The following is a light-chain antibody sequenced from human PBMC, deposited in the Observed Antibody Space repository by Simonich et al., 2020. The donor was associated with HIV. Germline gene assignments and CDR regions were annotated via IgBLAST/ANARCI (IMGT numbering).Light chain of an antibody. CDR3: QQYYSTPPLYT. CDR1: QSVLYSSSNKND. CDR2: WAS. Sequence: DIVMTQSPDSLAVSLGERATINCKSSQSVLYSSSNKNDVAWYQQKPGQPPKLLIYWASTRESGVPDRFSGSGSGTDFTLTISSLQAEDVAVYYCQQYYSTPPLYTFGQGTKLEIK. V-gene: IGKV4-1*01. J-gene: IGKJ2*01.